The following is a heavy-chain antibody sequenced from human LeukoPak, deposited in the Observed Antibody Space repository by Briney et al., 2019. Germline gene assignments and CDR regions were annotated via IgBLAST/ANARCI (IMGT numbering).Heavy chain of an antibody. V-gene: IGHV3-7*01. D-gene: IGHD3-10*01. CDR3: AKDLFGAHRVRMDV. CDR1: GFTFSNYW. CDR2: IRQDGSEK. J-gene: IGHJ6*02. Sequence: GGSLRLSCAASGFTFSNYWMSWVRQAPGKGLEWVANIRQDGSEKYYVDSMRGRFTISRDNAKNSLYLQMSSLRAEDTAVYYCAKDLFGAHRVRMDVWGQGTTVTVSS.